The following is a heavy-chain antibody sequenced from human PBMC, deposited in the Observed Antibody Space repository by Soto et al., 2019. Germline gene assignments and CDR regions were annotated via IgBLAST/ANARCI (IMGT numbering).Heavy chain of an antibody. V-gene: IGHV3-30-3*01. D-gene: IGHD6-6*01. CDR3: ARDLANIATRGLDY. Sequence: GGSLRLSCAASGFTFSSYAMHWVRQAPGKGLEWVAVISYEGSSKYYADSVKGRFTISRDNSKNTLYLQMNTLRTEDTAVYYCARDLANIATRGLDYWGQGTLVTVSS. CDR2: ISYEGSSK. J-gene: IGHJ4*02. CDR1: GFTFSSYA.